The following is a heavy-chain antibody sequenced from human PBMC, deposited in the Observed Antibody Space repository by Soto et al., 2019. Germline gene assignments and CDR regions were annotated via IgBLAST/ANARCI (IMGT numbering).Heavy chain of an antibody. J-gene: IGHJ3*02. Sequence: ASVKVSCKASGYTFTSYAMHWVRQAPGQRVEWMGWSNAGNGNTKYSQKFQGRVTITRDTSASTAYMELSSLGAEDTAVYYCAEDILTGSRAFDIWGQGTMVTVSS. D-gene: IGHD3-9*01. V-gene: IGHV1-3*01. CDR1: GYTFTSYA. CDR3: AEDILTGSRAFDI. CDR2: SNAGNGNT.